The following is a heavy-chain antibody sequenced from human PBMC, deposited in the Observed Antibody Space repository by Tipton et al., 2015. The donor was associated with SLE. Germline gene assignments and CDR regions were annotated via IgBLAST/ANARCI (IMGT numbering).Heavy chain of an antibody. V-gene: IGHV4-59*08. CDR1: GGSISSYY. CDR3: ARVVRLLGAAGHFDT. Sequence: LRLSCTVSGGSISSYYWSWIRQPPGKGLEWIGYIYYSGSTNYNPSLKSRVTISVDTSKNQFSLKLSSVTAADTAVYYCARVVRLLGAAGHFDTWGQGALVTVSS. CDR2: IYYSGST. D-gene: IGHD6-13*01. J-gene: IGHJ4*02.